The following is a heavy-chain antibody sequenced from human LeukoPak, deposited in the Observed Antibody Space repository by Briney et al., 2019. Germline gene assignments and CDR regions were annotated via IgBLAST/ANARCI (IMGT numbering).Heavy chain of an antibody. CDR2: INHSGST. D-gene: IGHD4-23*01. CDR1: GGSFSGYY. V-gene: IGHV4-34*01. Sequence: NPSETLSLTCAVYGGSFSGYYWSWIRQPPGKGLEWIGEINHSGSTNYNPSLKSRVTISVDTSKNQFSLKLSSVTAADTAVYYCARVAPGHDYGGTLGGPDYWGQGTLVTVSS. J-gene: IGHJ4*02. CDR3: ARVAPGHDYGGTLGGPDY.